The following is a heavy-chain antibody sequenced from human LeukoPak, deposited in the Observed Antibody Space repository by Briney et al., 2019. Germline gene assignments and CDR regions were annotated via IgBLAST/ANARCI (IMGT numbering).Heavy chain of an antibody. V-gene: IGHV3-49*04. CDR1: GFTFGDYA. D-gene: IGHD2-15*01. Sequence: GGSLRLSCTASGFTFGDYAMSWVRQAPGKGLEWVGFIRSKEYGGTTEYAASVKGRFTISRDDSKSIAYLQMNSLKTEDTAVYYCTTTYCSGGSCYSGWFDPWGQGTLVTVSS. J-gene: IGHJ5*02. CDR3: TTTYCSGGSCYSGWFDP. CDR2: IRSKEYGGTT.